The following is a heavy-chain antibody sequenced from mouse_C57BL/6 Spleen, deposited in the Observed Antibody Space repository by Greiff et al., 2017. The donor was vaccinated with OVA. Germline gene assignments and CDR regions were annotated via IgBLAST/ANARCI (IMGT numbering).Heavy chain of an antibody. CDR3: ASDSSGYVDAMDY. V-gene: IGHV1-64*01. CDR2: IHPNSGST. J-gene: IGHJ4*01. Sequence: QVQLQQPGAELVKPGASVKLSCKASGYTFTSYWMHWVKQRPGQGLEWIGMIHPNSGSTNYNEKFKSKATLTVDNSSSTAYMQLSSMTSEDSAVYYCASDSSGYVDAMDYWGQGTSVTVSS. CDR1: GYTFTSYW. D-gene: IGHD3-2*02.